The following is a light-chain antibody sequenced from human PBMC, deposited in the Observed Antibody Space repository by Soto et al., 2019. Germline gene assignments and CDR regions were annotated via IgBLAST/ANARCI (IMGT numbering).Light chain of an antibody. V-gene: IGKV3-15*01. CDR2: GAS. CDR3: QRYNDWPPWT. Sequence: EIVMTQSPDTLSVSPGEGATLSCRASQSIGNNLAWYQQKPGQAPRLLIHGASTGATGIPARFTGSGSGTDFTLTISSLQSEDFAVYYCQRYNDWPPWTFGQGTKVEIK. J-gene: IGKJ1*01. CDR1: QSIGNN.